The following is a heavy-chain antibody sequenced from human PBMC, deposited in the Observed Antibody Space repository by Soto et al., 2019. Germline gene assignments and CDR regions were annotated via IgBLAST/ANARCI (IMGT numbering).Heavy chain of an antibody. CDR3: ARHHDS. CDR1: GYSISSSNW. J-gene: IGHJ4*02. CDR2: IYYSGTT. V-gene: IGHV4-28*01. Sequence: SETLSLTCAVSGYSISSSNWWGWIRQPPGKGLEWIGYIYYSGTTYYNPSLKSRVTISVDTSKNQFSLMLTSVTAADTAVYYCARHHDSWGQGTLVTVSS.